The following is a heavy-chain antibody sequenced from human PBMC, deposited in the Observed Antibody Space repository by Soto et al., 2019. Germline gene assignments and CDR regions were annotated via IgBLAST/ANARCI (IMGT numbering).Heavy chain of an antibody. V-gene: IGHV3-9*01. CDR1: GFTYDDYA. D-gene: IGHD3-10*01. CDR2: ISWNSGSV. Sequence: EVQVVESGGGLVQPGRSLRLSCAASGFTYDDYAMHWVRQAPGKGLEWVSGISWNSGSVGYADSVQGRFTITRDNAKNSLYLQMNSLRPEDTALYYCVKGHGAHYDDPGSDWGQGTLVTVSS. CDR3: VKGHGAHYDDPGSD. J-gene: IGHJ4*02.